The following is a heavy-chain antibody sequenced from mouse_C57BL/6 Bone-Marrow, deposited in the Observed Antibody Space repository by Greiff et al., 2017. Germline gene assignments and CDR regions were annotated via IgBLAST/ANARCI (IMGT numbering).Heavy chain of an antibody. CDR3: ARERGFISTVVNFDY. CDR1: GYTFTSYG. J-gene: IGHJ2*01. CDR2: IYPRSGNT. Sequence: VHLVESGAELVRPGASVKLSCKASGYTFTSYGISWVKQSTGQGLEWIGEIYPRSGNTYYNEKFKGKATLTADKSSSTAYMELRSLTSEASAVYFCARERGFISTVVNFDYWGQGTTLTVSS. V-gene: IGHV1-81*01. D-gene: IGHD1-1*01.